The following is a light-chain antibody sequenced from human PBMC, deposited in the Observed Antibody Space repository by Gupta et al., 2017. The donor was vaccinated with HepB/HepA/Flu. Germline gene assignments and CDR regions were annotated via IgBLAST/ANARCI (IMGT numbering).Light chain of an antibody. CDR3: SSYTSSSTVV. V-gene: IGLV2-14*03. CDR1: SSDVGGYNY. Sequence: QSALTQPASVSGSPGQSLTISCTGTSSDVGGYNYVSWYQPHPGKAPKLMIYDVSKWPSGVSNRFSGSKSGNTAALTISEPQAEDEADYYCSSYTSSSTVVFGGGTKLTVL. CDR2: DVS. J-gene: IGLJ2*01.